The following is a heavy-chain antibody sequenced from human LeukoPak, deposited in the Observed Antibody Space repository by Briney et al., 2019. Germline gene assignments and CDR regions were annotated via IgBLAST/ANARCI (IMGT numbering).Heavy chain of an antibody. CDR2: IKEDGSEI. CDR3: ARDRGYSTFDY. CDR1: AFTFSNYW. Sequence: QSGGSLRLSCAASAFTFSNYWMSWVRQAPGKGLEWVANIKEDGSEINYVVSVKGRFTISRDNAKNSLYLQMNSLRVDDTAVYYCARDRGYSTFDYWGQGTLVTVSS. D-gene: IGHD4-23*01. V-gene: IGHV3-7*01. J-gene: IGHJ4*02.